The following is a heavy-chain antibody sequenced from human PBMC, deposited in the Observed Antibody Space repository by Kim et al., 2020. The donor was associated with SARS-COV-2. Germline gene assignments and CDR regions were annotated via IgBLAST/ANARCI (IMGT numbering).Heavy chain of an antibody. V-gene: IGHV4-39*07. CDR2: T. Sequence: TYYNPSLESRVTISVDTSKNQFSLKLSSVTAADTAVYYCAGKMTTVTSDYWGQGTLVTVSS. D-gene: IGHD4-17*01. CDR3: AGKMTTVTSDY. J-gene: IGHJ4*02.